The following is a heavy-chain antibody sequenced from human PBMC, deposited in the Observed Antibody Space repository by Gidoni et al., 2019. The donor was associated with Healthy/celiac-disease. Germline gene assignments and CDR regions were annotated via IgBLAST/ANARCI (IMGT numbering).Heavy chain of an antibody. CDR2: ISAYNGNT. CDR1: GYTFTSDG. CDR3: ARYSELRFLEWNYGDYYYYGMDV. Sequence: QVQLVQSGAEVKKPGASVKVSCKASGYTFTSDGIIWVRQAPGQGLEWMGWISAYNGNTNYAQKLQGRVTMTTDTSTSTAYMELRSLRSDDTAVYYCARYSELRFLEWNYGDYYYYGMDVWGQGTTVTVSS. V-gene: IGHV1-18*01. D-gene: IGHD3-3*01. J-gene: IGHJ6*02.